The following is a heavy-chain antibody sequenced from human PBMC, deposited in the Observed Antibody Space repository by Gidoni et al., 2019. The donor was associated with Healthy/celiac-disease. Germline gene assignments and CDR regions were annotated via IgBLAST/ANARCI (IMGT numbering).Heavy chain of an antibody. CDR2: IYYSGST. D-gene: IGHD2-2*01. CDR1: GGSISSSSYY. Sequence: QLQLQESGPGLVTPSETLSLTCTVSGGSISSSSYYWGWIRQPPGKGLEWIGSIYYSGSTYYNPSLKSRVTISVDTSKNQFSLKLSSVTAADTAVYYCARRSTRYNWFDPWGQGTLVTVSS. J-gene: IGHJ5*02. CDR3: ARRSTRYNWFDP. V-gene: IGHV4-39*07.